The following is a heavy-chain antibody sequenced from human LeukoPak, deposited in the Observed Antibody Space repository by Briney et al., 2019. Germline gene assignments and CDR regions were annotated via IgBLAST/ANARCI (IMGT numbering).Heavy chain of an antibody. CDR1: GFTFSSYW. D-gene: IGHD6-13*01. V-gene: IGHV3-7*01. Sequence: GGSLRLSCAASGFTFSSYWMSWVRQAPGKGLEWVANIKQDGSEKYYVASVKGRFTISRDNAKNSLCLQMNSLRAEDTAVYYCARVESSSWFYYYHGMDAWGQGTTVTVSS. CDR2: IKQDGSEK. J-gene: IGHJ6*02. CDR3: ARVESSSWFYYYHGMDA.